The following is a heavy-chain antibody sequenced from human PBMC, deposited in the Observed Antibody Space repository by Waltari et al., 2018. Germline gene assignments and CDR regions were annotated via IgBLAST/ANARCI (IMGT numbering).Heavy chain of an antibody. CDR2: LKQDGSEK. CDR1: GFTFSSDW. J-gene: IGHJ4*02. Sequence: EVQLVESGGGLVQPGGSLRLSGAAQGFTFSSDWMSWVGKAPGKGLEWVANLKQDGSEKYYVDSVKGRFTISRDNAKNSLYLQMNSLRAEDTAVYYCARVRIAAGYAFDYWGQGTLVTVSS. D-gene: IGHD6-13*01. V-gene: IGHV3-7*01. CDR3: ARVRIAAGYAFDY.